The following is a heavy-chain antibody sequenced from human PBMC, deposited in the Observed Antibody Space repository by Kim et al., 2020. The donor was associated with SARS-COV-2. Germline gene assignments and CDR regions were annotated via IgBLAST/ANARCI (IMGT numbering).Heavy chain of an antibody. CDR1: GFTFSSYA. Sequence: GGSLRLSCAASGFTFSSYAMSWVRQAPGKGLEWVSAISGSGGSTYYADSVKGRFTISRDNSKNTLYLQMNSLRAEDTAVYYCVNWGNRQWLVRSYYYGMDVWGQGTTVTVSS. CDR3: VNWGNRQWLVRSYYYGMDV. D-gene: IGHD6-19*01. CDR2: ISGSGGST. V-gene: IGHV3-23*01. J-gene: IGHJ6*02.